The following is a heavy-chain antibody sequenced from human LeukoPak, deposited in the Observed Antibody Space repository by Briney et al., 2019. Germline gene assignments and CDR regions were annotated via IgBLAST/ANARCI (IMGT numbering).Heavy chain of an antibody. Sequence: ASVKVSCKASGYTFTGYHMHWVRQAPGQGLEWVGWINTNNGGTNYAQKFQGRVTMTRDTSISTGYMELSRLTSDDTAVYYCTSNSDTSAYYAFDFWGQGTMVTVSS. CDR2: INTNNGGT. V-gene: IGHV1-2*02. D-gene: IGHD3-22*01. J-gene: IGHJ3*01. CDR1: GYTFTGYH. CDR3: TSNSDTSAYYAFDF.